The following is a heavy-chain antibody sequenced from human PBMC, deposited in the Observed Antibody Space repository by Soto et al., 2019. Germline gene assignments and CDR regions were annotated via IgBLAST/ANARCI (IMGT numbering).Heavy chain of an antibody. CDR1: GFSFSSFG. CDR2: IWYDGSNK. CDR3: ARGEVTTDWYFDL. Sequence: QVQLVESGGGVVQPGRSLRISCAASGFSFSSFGMHWVRQAPGKGLEWVAVIWYDGSNKNYADSVKGRFTISRDNSKNTLYLQMKSLRADDTAVYYCARGEVTTDWYFDLWGRGTLVTVSS. J-gene: IGHJ2*01. D-gene: IGHD4-17*01. V-gene: IGHV3-33*01.